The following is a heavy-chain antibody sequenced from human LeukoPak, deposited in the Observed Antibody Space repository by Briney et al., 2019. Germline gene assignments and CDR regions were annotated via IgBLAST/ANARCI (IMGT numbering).Heavy chain of an antibody. CDR2: ISAYNCNT. CDR3: ARDLSDFAGLWLDYYCCGMDV. J-gene: IGHJ6*02. CDR1: GYTFTSYG. Sequence: GASVKVSCKASGYTFTSYGISWVRQAPGQGLEWMGWISAYNCNTNYAQKLQGRVTMTTDTSTSTAYMELRSLRSDDTAVYYCARDLSDFAGLWLDYYCCGMDVWGQGTTVTVSS. V-gene: IGHV1-18*01. D-gene: IGHD3-3*01.